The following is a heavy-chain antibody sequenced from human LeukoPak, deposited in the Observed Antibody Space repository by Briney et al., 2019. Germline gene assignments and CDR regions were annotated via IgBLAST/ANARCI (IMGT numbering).Heavy chain of an antibody. D-gene: IGHD6-13*01. J-gene: IGHJ2*01. CDR2: ISSSSTYI. CDR1: GFTFSSYG. V-gene: IGHV3-21*01. CDR3: ARALYSSTWYDFDL. Sequence: GGSLRLSCAASGFTFSSYGMHWVRQAPGKGLEWVSSISSSSTYIYYADSVKGRFTISRDNAKNSLSLHMNSLRAEDTAVYYCARALYSSTWYDFDLWGRGTLVTVSS.